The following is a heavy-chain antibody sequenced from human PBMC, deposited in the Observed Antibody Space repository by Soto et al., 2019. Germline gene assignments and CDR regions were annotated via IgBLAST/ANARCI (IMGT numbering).Heavy chain of an antibody. V-gene: IGHV3-48*03. J-gene: IGHJ5*02. D-gene: IGHD2-2*02. CDR1: GFTFSSDE. CDR2: ISSSGSNI. CDR3: ATSWRVYCSSSSCDSPWFDP. Sequence: GGSLRLSCAASGFTFSSDEMNWVRQAPGKGLEWVSSISSSGSNIYYADSVKGRFTISRDNAKSSLYLQMNRLRAEDTAVYYCATSWRVYCSSSSCDSPWFDPWGQGTQVTVSS.